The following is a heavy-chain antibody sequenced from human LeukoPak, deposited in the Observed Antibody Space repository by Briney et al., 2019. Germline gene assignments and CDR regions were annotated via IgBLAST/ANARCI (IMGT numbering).Heavy chain of an antibody. CDR2: INHSGST. J-gene: IGHJ5*02. D-gene: IGHD1-26*01. Sequence: SETLSLTCAVYGGSFSGYYWSWIRQPPGKGLEWIGEINHSGSTNYNPSLKSRVTISVDTSKNQFSLKLSSVTAADTAVYYCARLIGSGSYYRPRYWFDPWGQGTLVTVSS. CDR3: ARLIGSGSYYRPRYWFDP. CDR1: GGSFSGYY. V-gene: IGHV4-34*01.